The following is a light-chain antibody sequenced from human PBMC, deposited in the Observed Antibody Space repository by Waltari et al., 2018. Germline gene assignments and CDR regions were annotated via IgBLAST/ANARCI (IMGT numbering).Light chain of an antibody. CDR3: QQYGGT. CDR1: QSISSW. CDR2: KAS. V-gene: IGKV1-5*03. Sequence: DIQMTQSPSTLSASVGDRVPITCRASQSISSWLAWYQQKPGKAPKLLIYKASSLESGVPSRFSGSGSGTEFTLTISSLQPDDFATYYCQQYGGTFGQGTKLEIK. J-gene: IGKJ2*02.